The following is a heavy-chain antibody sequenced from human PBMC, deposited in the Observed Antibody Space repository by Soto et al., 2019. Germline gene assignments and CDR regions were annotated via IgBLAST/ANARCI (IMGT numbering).Heavy chain of an antibody. D-gene: IGHD2-21*01. CDR3: AHRIVNRGLDY. CDR2: IHWNDDN. Sequence: QITLKESGPTLVKPTQTLTLTCTLSGFSLSTSGVGVGWIRQPPGKALEWLAVIHWNDDNHYSPSLRSRLTNTKDPSKYQVVLTMTNMDPVDTGTYYCAHRIVNRGLDYRGQGTLVTVSS. CDR1: GFSLSTSGVG. J-gene: IGHJ4*02. V-gene: IGHV2-5*01.